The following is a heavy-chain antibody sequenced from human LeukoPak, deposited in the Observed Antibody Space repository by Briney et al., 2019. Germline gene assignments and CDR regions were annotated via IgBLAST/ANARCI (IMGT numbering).Heavy chain of an antibody. D-gene: IGHD3-10*01. CDR2: ISSNGGST. V-gene: IGHV3-64D*06. CDR3: VKDSGTAPWMGSAPFNYLDY. Sequence: PGGPLRLSCSASGFTFNSYAMHWVRQAPGKGLEYVSAISSNGGSTYYADSVKGRFTISRDNSKNTLYLQMSSLRAEDTAVYYCVKDSGTAPWMGSAPFNYLDYWGQGTLVTVSS. CDR1: GFTFNSYA. J-gene: IGHJ4*02.